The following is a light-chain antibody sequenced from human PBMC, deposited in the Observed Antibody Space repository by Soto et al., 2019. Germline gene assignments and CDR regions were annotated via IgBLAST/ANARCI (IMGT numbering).Light chain of an antibody. CDR1: QSLLFSNGYNY. J-gene: IGKJ1*01. Sequence: EIVMTQSPLSLPVTPGEPASISCRSSQSLLFSNGYNYVDWYVQKPGQSPQLLIYLGSQSASGGPDRFRGSESGTDFTLEISRVEAEDVGFYYCMAALLACRTVGQGTKVEIK. CDR3: MAALLACRT. CDR2: LGS. V-gene: IGKV2-28*01.